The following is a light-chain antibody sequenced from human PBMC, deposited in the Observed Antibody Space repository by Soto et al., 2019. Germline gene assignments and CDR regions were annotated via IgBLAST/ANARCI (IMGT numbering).Light chain of an antibody. CDR2: DAS. V-gene: IGKV1-5*01. J-gene: IGKJ1*01. Sequence: DVQMTQSPSTLSASVGDRVTISFRASQSISSWLAWYQQKPGKAPKLLIYDASSLESGVPSSFSGSGSGTEFTLTISSLQPDDFATYYCQHYNSYPWTFGQGTKVDIK. CDR3: QHYNSYPWT. CDR1: QSISSW.